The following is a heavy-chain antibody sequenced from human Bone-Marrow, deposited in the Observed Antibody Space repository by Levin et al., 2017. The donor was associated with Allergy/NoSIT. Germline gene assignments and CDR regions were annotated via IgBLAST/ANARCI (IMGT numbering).Heavy chain of an antibody. J-gene: IGHJ6*02. Sequence: GASVKVSCKASGYTFTSYDINWVRQATGQGLEWMGWMNPNSGNTGYAQKFQGRVTMTRNTSISTAYMELSSLRSEDTAVYYCARDTLGYCSGGSCPRLMDVWGQGTTVTVSS. V-gene: IGHV1-8*01. CDR2: MNPNSGNT. D-gene: IGHD2-15*01. CDR3: ARDTLGYCSGGSCPRLMDV. CDR1: GYTFTSYD.